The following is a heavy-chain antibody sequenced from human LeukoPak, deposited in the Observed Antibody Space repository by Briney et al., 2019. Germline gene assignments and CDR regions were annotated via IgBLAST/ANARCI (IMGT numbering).Heavy chain of an antibody. J-gene: IGHJ4*02. Sequence: PGGSLRLSCAASGFTFSSSGMHWVRQAPGQGLEWVAFIRYDGTNKYYADSLKGRFTISRDNSKNTVHLQMDSLRAEDSAVYYCAKNGGYSYGLYYFDYWGQGTLVTVSS. CDR2: IRYDGTNK. V-gene: IGHV3-30*02. CDR1: GFTFSSSG. CDR3: AKNGGYSYGLYYFDY. D-gene: IGHD5-18*01.